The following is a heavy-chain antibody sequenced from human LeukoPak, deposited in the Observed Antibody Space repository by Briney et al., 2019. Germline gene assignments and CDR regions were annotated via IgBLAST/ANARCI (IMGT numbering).Heavy chain of an antibody. Sequence: GGSLRLSCAASGFTFSSYGMHWVRQAPGKGLEWVAVLWYDGNNKYYADSVKGRFTISRDNSKNTLYLQMNSLRDEDTAVYYCARGRGGYCSGGTCQQVGLEFWGQRTLVTVSS. CDR3: ARGRGGYCSGGTCQQVGLEF. V-gene: IGHV3-33*01. CDR1: GFTFSSYG. CDR2: LWYDGNNK. D-gene: IGHD2-15*01. J-gene: IGHJ4*02.